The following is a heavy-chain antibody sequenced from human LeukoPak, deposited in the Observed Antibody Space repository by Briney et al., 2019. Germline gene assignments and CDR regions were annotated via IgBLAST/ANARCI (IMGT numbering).Heavy chain of an antibody. Sequence: ASVKVSCKASGYTFTSYGISWVRQAPGQGLEWMGWISAYNGNTNYAQKLQGRVTMTTDTSTSTAYMELRSLRSDDTAVYYCARDHRWYCSSTSCSSGYWGQGTLVTVSS. V-gene: IGHV1-18*01. CDR2: ISAYNGNT. D-gene: IGHD2-2*01. CDR3: ARDHRWYCSSTSCSSGY. J-gene: IGHJ4*02. CDR1: GYTFTSYG.